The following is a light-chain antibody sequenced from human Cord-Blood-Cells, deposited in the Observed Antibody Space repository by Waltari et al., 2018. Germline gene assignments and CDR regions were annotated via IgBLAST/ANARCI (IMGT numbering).Light chain of an antibody. CDR2: SNS. CDR3: AAWDDSLNGPV. J-gene: IGLJ3*02. CDR1: SSNIGSHT. V-gene: IGLV1-44*01. Sequence: QSVLPQPPSASGTPGQRVTISCSGSSSNIGSHTVNWYQQRPGTTPKLLINSNSRRPAGVPDRFSGSKSGTSASLAISGLQSEDEADYYCAAWDDSLNGPVFGGGTKLTIL.